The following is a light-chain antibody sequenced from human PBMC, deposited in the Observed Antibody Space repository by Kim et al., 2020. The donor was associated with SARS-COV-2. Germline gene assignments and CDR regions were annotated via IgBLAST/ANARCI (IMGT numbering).Light chain of an antibody. CDR1: SIGSKS. CDR3: QVWDSSSDHRV. J-gene: IGLJ3*02. CDR2: YDS. V-gene: IGLV3-21*04. Sequence: SYELTQPPSVSVAPGKTARITCGGTSIGSKSVHWYQQKPGQAPVLVISYDSDRPSGIPERFSGSNSGNTATLTISRVEAGDEADYYCQVWDSSSDHRV.